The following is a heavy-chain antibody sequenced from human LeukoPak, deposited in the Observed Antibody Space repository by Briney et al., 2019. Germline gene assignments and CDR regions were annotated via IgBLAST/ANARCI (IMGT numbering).Heavy chain of an antibody. CDR1: GGSMSSSSYY. D-gene: IGHD3-22*01. CDR3: TRDPEGGYDY. CDR2: IYYRSRT. Sequence: SETLSLTCTVCGGSMSSSSYYWGWIREPPGKGLEWIGTIYYRSRTYSNPALKSRVTISVDTSKNQFSLKLLSETAADTAVYYCTRDPEGGYDYWSQGTLVTVSS. J-gene: IGHJ4*02. V-gene: IGHV4-39*07.